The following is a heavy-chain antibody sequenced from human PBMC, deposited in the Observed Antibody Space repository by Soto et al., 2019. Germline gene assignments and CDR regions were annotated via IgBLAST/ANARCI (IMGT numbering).Heavy chain of an antibody. J-gene: IGHJ5*02. D-gene: IGHD2-2*01. Sequence: SVKVSCKASGGTFSSYAISWVRQALGQGLEWMGGIIPIFGTANYAQKFQGRVTITADESTSTAYMELSSLRSEDTAVYYCARAADVVVPAAILGSFDPWGQGTLVTVSS. CDR1: GGTFSSYA. CDR3: ARAADVVVPAAILGSFDP. CDR2: IIPIFGTA. V-gene: IGHV1-69*13.